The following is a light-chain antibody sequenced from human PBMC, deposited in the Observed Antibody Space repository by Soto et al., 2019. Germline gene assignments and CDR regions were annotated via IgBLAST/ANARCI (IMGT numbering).Light chain of an antibody. J-gene: IGKJ1*01. V-gene: IGKV3-20*01. Sequence: EIVLTQSPGTLSLSPGETATLSCRASQSINNNNLAWYQQKRGQAPRLLIYGASSRATGIPDRFSASGSGTDFTLTISRLDSEDFAVYYCQQYGNSLWTFGQGTKVEIK. CDR1: QSINNNN. CDR2: GAS. CDR3: QQYGNSLWT.